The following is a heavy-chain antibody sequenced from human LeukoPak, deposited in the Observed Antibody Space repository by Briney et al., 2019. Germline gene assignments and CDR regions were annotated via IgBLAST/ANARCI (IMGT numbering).Heavy chain of an antibody. J-gene: IGHJ3*01. CDR2: VGESAATT. V-gene: IGHV3-23*01. D-gene: IGHD3-10*01. Sequence: PGGSLRLSCADSGFTSLTYSMRSVPQAPGKGLEWVSVVGESAATTHYADSVKGRFFISRDNSKNTVHLQMNSLRAEDTAVYYCAKYSFIVVRGVGSDDGFAVWGQGTMVTVSS. CDR1: GFTSLTYS. CDR3: AKYSFIVVRGVGSDDGFAV.